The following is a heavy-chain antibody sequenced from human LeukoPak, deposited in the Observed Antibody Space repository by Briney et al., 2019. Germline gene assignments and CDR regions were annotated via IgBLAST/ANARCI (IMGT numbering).Heavy chain of an antibody. CDR1: GGSISSSSYY. Sequence: SETLSLTCTVSGGSISSSSYYWGWIRQPPGKGLEWIGSIYYSGSTYYNPSLKSRVTISVDTSKNQFSLKLSSVTAADTAVYYCARESGSSSWRNWFDPWGQGTLVTVSS. CDR2: IYYSGST. V-gene: IGHV4-39*07. CDR3: ARESGSSSWRNWFDP. D-gene: IGHD6-13*01. J-gene: IGHJ5*02.